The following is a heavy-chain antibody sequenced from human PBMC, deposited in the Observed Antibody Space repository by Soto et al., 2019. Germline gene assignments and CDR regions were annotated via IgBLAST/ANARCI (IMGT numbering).Heavy chain of an antibody. V-gene: IGHV3-23*01. Sequence: GGSLRLSCVESGFNFSNYAVAWVRQAPGKGLEWVSSISGSGRGSRPYYADSVQGRFTISRDHSKNTLYLQMNSLRAEDTAIYYCVKEASGWKSRGSFDLWGRGTMVTVSS. D-gene: IGHD6-19*01. CDR1: GFNFSNYA. J-gene: IGHJ3*01. CDR3: VKEASGWKSRGSFDL. CDR2: ISGSGRGSRP.